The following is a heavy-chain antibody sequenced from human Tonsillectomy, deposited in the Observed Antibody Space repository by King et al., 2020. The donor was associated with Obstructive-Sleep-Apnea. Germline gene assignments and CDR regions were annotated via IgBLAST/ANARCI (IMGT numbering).Heavy chain of an antibody. CDR1: GFTLSGSA. CDR3: TKRTGGYYASSGI. Sequence: VQLVESGGGLVQPGGSLKLSCAASGFTLSGSAIHWVRQASGKGLEWVGRIRTKTNSYATEYAASGKGRFTISRDDSKNTAYLQMNSLKTEDTAVYYCTKRTGGYYASSGIWGQGTLVTVSS. D-gene: IGHD3-22*01. CDR2: IRTKTNSYAT. J-gene: IGHJ4*02. V-gene: IGHV3-73*02.